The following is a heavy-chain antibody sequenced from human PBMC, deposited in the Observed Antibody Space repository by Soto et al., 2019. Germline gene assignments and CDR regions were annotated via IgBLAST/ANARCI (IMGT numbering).Heavy chain of an antibody. J-gene: IGHJ6*02. V-gene: IGHV3-23*01. D-gene: IGHD3-10*01. CDR2: ITGSGGRT. CDR3: AAQPRFGDLSPDYYGMDV. CDR1: GYSISSGYY. Sequence: PSETLSLTCAVSGYSISSGYYWGWLRQPPGKGLEWVSAITGSGGRTYYADSVKGRFTISRDNSKNTLYLQMNSLRAEDTAVYYCAAQPRFGDLSPDYYGMDVWGQGTTVTVSS.